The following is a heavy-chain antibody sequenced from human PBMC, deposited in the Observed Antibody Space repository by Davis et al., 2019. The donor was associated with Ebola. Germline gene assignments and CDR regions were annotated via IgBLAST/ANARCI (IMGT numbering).Heavy chain of an antibody. CDR2: INPISGGT. CDR1: GYTFTGYY. V-gene: IGHV1-2*02. D-gene: IGHD3-10*01. J-gene: IGHJ6*03. CDR3: ARAAGIYLDDDPYYYYYMDV. Sequence: ASVKVSCKASGYTFTGYYIHWVRQAPGQGLEWLGWINPISGGTKNAQRFQGGVTMTRNTSIRTAYLEVSGLRSNDTAVYHCARAAGIYLDDDPYYYYYMDVWGKGTTVTVSS.